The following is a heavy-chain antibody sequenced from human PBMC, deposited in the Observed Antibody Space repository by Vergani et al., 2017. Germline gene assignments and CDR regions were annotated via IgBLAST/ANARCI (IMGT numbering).Heavy chain of an antibody. CDR2: ISSSGSTI. V-gene: IGHV3-11*01. Sequence: QVQLVESGGGLVKPGGSLRLSCAASGFTFSDYYMSWIRQAPGKGLEWVSYISSSGSTIYYADSVKGRFTISRDNAKNSLFLQMNSLRAEDTAVYYCARVPRLEFLIQLLPGYYYYYMDVWGKGPTVTVSS. J-gene: IGHJ6*03. CDR1: GFTFSDYY. D-gene: IGHD2-2*01. CDR3: ARVPRLEFLIQLLPGYYYYYMDV.